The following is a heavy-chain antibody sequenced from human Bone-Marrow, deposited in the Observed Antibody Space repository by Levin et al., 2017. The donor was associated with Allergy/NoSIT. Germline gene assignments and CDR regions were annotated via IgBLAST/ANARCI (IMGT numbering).Heavy chain of an antibody. Sequence: QAGGSLRLSCGASGFIFSNYGMSWVRQAPGKGLQWVSIVFPDGGTTYYADSVKGRFTISRDNSKNTLYLQLNSLRAEDTAMYYCAKGGGSSLDDAFDIWGQGTMVTVSS. CDR3: AKGGGSSLDDAFDI. J-gene: IGHJ3*02. V-gene: IGHV3-23*01. CDR1: GFIFSNYG. CDR2: VFPDGGTT. D-gene: IGHD6-13*01.